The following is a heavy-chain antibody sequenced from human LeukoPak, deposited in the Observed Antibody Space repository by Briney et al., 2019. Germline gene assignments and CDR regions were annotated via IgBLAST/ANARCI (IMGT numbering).Heavy chain of an antibody. D-gene: IGHD3-10*01. CDR2: ISGGGHNT. V-gene: IGHV3-23*01. CDR1: GFTFSSFA. Sequence: PGGSLRLSCAASGFTFSSFAMSWVRQAQGKGFEWVSTISGGGHNTHYADSVKGRFTISRDNSENTVYLQMNSLRAEDTAVYYCADPGGSGAQFDLWGRGTLLTVSS. CDR3: ADPGGSGAQFDL. J-gene: IGHJ2*01.